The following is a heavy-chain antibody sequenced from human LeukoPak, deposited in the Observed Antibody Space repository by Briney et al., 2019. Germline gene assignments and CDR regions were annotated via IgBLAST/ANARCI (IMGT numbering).Heavy chain of an antibody. CDR1: GGSISSSGYY. V-gene: IGHV4-31*03. CDR3: ARVYYYGSGSQWGNYYYMDV. Sequence: PSETLSLTCTVSGGSISSSGYYWGWIRQPPGRGLEWIGYIYYSGSTHYNPSLKSRVTISVDTSRNQFSLKLSSVTAADTAVYYCARVYYYGSGSQWGNYYYMDVWGKGTTVTVSS. CDR2: IYYSGST. D-gene: IGHD3-10*01. J-gene: IGHJ6*03.